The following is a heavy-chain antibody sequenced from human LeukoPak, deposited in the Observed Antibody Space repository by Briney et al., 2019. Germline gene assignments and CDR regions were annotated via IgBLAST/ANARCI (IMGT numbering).Heavy chain of an antibody. V-gene: IGHV3-7*01. CDR2: IKQDGSEK. CDR1: GFTFSSYW. Sequence: GSLRLSCAASGFTFSSYWMSWVRQAPGKRLEWVANIKQDGSEKYYVNSVKGRFTISRDNAKNSLYLQMNSLRAEDRAVYYCARDIAFEWLGGEHYYMDVWGKGTTVTVSS. D-gene: IGHD6-19*01. J-gene: IGHJ6*03. CDR3: ARDIAFEWLGGEHYYMDV.